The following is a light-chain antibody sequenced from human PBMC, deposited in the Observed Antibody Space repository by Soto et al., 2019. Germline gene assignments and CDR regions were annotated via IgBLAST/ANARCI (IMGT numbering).Light chain of an antibody. CDR1: QDISNY. CDR2: DAS. Sequence: DIQMTQSPSSLSASVGDRVTITCQASQDISNYLNWYQQKPGKAPKLLIYDASNLETGVPSRFSGSGSGTEFTLTISSLQPDDFATYYCQQSFSVPPTFGQGTRLEIK. J-gene: IGKJ5*01. CDR3: QQSFSVPPT. V-gene: IGKV1-33*01.